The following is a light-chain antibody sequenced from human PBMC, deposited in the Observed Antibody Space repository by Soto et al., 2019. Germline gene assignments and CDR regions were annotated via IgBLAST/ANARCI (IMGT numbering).Light chain of an antibody. CDR2: EVT. V-gene: IGLV2-23*02. Sequence: QSALTQPASVSGSPGQSITISCTGTSSDVGSYNLVSWYQQYPGKAPKLIIYEVTERPSGVSNRFSGSKSDITASLTISGLQAEDEADYYCCSYAGSSTLVVFGGGTKVTVL. J-gene: IGLJ2*01. CDR3: CSYAGSSTLVV. CDR1: SSDVGSYNL.